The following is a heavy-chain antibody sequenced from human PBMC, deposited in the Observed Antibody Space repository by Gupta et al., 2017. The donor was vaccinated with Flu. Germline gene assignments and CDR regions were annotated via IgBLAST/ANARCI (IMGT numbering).Heavy chain of an antibody. CDR1: GGSISVPSYY. CDR2: VYYHGSA. V-gene: IGHV4-39*01. J-gene: IGHJ4*02. CDR3: TLLSSSLPRNY. Sequence: QLQLQESGPGLVKPSETLSLTCSVSGGSISVPSYYWGWVRQPPGKGLEWIGSVYYHGSAYYNPSLRSRVSISVDTSKNQFSLKLTSVTAADMAVYYCTLLSSSLPRNYWGQGTLVTVPS.